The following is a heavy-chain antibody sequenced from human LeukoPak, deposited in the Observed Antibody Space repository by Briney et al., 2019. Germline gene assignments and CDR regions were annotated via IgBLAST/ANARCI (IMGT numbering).Heavy chain of an antibody. CDR2: IYYSGST. Sequence: SETLCVTCTDPVGSISSDYWSWIRQPPGKRVEWIGYIYYSGSTNYTPSLKSRVTISVDTSKNQFSLKLSSVTAADTAVYYCARVVVPAVMVHGWFDPWGQGTLVTVSS. D-gene: IGHD2-2*01. V-gene: IGHV4-59*01. CDR1: VGSISSDY. CDR3: ARVVVPAVMVHGWFDP. J-gene: IGHJ5*01.